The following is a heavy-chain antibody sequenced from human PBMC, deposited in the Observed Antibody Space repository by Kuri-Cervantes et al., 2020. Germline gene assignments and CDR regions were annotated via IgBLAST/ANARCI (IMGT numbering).Heavy chain of an antibody. Sequence: ASVKVSCKVSGYTLTELSMHWVRQAPGQGLEWMGWISAYNGNTNYAQKLQGRVTMTTDTSTSTAYMELRSLRSDDTAVYYCAILGAGYWGQGTLVTVSS. CDR2: ISAYNGNT. CDR1: GYTLTELS. CDR3: AILGAGY. J-gene: IGHJ4*02. D-gene: IGHD4-17*01. V-gene: IGHV1-18*01.